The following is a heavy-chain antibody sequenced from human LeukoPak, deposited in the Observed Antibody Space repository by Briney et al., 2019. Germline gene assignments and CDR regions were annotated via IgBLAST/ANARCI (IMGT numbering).Heavy chain of an antibody. CDR3: ARDKTFIVATFTGYFEY. V-gene: IGHV3-30*03. CDR2: ISYDGSNK. J-gene: IGHJ4*02. D-gene: IGHD5-12*01. CDR1: GFTFTSNG. Sequence: GGSLRLSCAASGFTFTSNGMHWVRQAPGKGLEWVAVISYDGSNKYYADSVKGRFTISRDNSKNTLYLQMNSLRAEDTAVYYCARDKTFIVATFTGYFEYWGQGTLVTVSS.